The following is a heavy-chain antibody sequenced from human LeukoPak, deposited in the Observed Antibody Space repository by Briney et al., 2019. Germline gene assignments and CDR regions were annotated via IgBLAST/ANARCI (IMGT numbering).Heavy chain of an antibody. V-gene: IGHV4-38-2*02. D-gene: IGHD3-22*01. CDR3: ARGPYSYDSPGAFDI. CDR2: IYHSGST. CDR1: GYSISSGYY. J-gene: IGHJ3*02. Sequence: SETLSLTCTVSGYSISSGYYWGWIRQPPGKGLEWIGSIYHSGSTYYNPSLKSRVTISVDTSKNQFSLKLSSVTAADTAVYFCARGPYSYDSPGAFDIWGQGTMVTVSS.